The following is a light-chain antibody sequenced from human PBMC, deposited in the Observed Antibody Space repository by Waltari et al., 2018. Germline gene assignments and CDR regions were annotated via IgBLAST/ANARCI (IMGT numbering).Light chain of an antibody. V-gene: IGLV1-51*01. CDR2: DNE. CDR3: GTWDSSLGALV. J-gene: IGLJ2*01. Sequence: QSVLTQPPSVSAAPGQKVTISCSGSSSNIGSYFVSLYQQLPGTAPRLLIYDNEKRPAGIPYRLSGSRAGTSAALGITGLQTGDEADYYCGTWDSSLGALVFGGGTRVIVL. CDR1: SSNIGSYF.